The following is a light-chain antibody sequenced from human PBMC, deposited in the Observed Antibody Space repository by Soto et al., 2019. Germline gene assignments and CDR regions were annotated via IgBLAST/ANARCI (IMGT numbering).Light chain of an antibody. Sequence: QSALTQPASVSGSPGQSVTISCTGSSSDDGAYNYVSWYQQHPGKAPKLMIYDVTNRPSGVSNRFSGSKSGNTASLTISGLQAEDEADYYCSSYTRSSTHVVFGGGTKLTVL. CDR1: SSDDGAYNY. J-gene: IGLJ2*01. CDR2: DVT. CDR3: SSYTRSSTHVV. V-gene: IGLV2-14*01.